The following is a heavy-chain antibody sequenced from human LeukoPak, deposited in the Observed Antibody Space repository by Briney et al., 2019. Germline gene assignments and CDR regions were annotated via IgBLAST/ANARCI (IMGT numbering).Heavy chain of an antibody. D-gene: IGHD6-6*01. V-gene: IGHV4-31*03. CDR3: ATDWPFWYSSSDDAFDI. Sequence: SETLSLTCTVSGGSISSGGYYWSWIRQHPGKGLEWIGYIYYSGSTYYNPSLKSRVTISVDTSKNQFSLKLSSVTAADTAVYYCATDWPFWYSSSDDAFDIWGQGTMVTVSS. J-gene: IGHJ3*02. CDR2: IYYSGST. CDR1: GGSISSGGYY.